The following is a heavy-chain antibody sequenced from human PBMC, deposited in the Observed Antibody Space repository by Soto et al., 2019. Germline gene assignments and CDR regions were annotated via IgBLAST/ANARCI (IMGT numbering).Heavy chain of an antibody. V-gene: IGHV4-59*01. CDR1: GGSISSYY. J-gene: IGHJ4*02. Sequence: SETLSLTCTVSGGSISSYYWSWIRQPPGKGLEWIGYISYSGSTNYNPSLKSRVTISVDTSKNQFSLKLSSVTAADTAVYYCARGPFHYFYDSWGQGTLVTVSS. CDR3: ARGPFHYFYDS. CDR2: ISYSGST.